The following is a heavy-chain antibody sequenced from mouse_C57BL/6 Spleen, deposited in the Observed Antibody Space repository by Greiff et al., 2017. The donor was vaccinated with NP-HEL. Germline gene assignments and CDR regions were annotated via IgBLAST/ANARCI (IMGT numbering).Heavy chain of an antibody. J-gene: IGHJ4*01. CDR2: INPNNGGT. V-gene: IGHV1-26*01. CDR3: ASQTYGYAMDY. Sequence: VQLQQSGPELVKPGASVKISCKASGYAFTDYYMNWVKQSHGKSLEWIGDINPNNGGTSYNQKFKGKATLTVDKSSSTAYMELRSLTSEDSAVYYCASQTYGYAMDYWGQGTSVTVSS. D-gene: IGHD1-1*01. CDR1: GYAFTDYY.